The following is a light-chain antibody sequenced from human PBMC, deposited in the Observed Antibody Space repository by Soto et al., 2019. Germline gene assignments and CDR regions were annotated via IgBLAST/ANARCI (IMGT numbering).Light chain of an antibody. V-gene: IGKV3-11*01. CDR3: QQRSNWPPLYT. CDR1: QSVSSY. Sequence: EIVLTQSPATLSLSPGERATLSCRASQSVSSYLAWYQQKPGQAPRLLIYDASNRYNGIPTRFSGSGSGTDLTLTIRGLEHEDFAVYYCQQRSNWPPLYTFGQGTKLEIK. CDR2: DAS. J-gene: IGKJ2*01.